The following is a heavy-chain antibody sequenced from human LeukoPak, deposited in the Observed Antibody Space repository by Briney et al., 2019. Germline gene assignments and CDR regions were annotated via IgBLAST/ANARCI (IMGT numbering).Heavy chain of an antibody. D-gene: IGHD6-19*01. J-gene: IGHJ4*02. CDR3: ARGSPGGWSYYFDY. CDR1: GGSISSGGYS. CDR2: IYHSGST. V-gene: IGHV4-30-2*01. Sequence: PSETLSLTCAVSGGSISSGGYSWSWIRQPPGKGLEWIGYIYHSGSTNYNPSLKSRVTISVDTSKNQFSLKLSSVTAADTAVYYCARGSPGGWSYYFDYWGQGTLVTVSS.